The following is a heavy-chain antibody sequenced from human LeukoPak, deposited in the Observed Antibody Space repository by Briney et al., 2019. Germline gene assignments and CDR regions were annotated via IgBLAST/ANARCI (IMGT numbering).Heavy chain of an antibody. Sequence: GGSLRLSCAASGFTFDDYAMHWVRQAPGKGLEWVSGISWNSGSIGHADSVKGRFTISRDNAKNSLYLQMNSLRAEDTAVYYCVRDDDRPDNGLDYWGQGTLVTVSS. J-gene: IGHJ4*02. CDR3: VRDDDRPDNGLDY. CDR1: GFTFDDYA. V-gene: IGHV3-9*01. D-gene: IGHD3-22*01. CDR2: ISWNSGSI.